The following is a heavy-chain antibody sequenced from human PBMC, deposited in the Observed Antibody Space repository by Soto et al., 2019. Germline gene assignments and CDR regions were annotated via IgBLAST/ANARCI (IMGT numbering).Heavy chain of an antibody. CDR3: ARSSSGWYDYYYYGMDX. D-gene: IGHD6-19*01. Sequence: ASVKVSCKASGYTFTSYDINWVRQATGQGLEWRGFMNPNSGNTGYAQKFQGRVTMTRKTYIRTAYMELSSLRSQDTAVNYCARSSSGWYDYYYYGMDXWGQGTTVTVS. V-gene: IGHV1-8*01. CDR2: MNPNSGNT. J-gene: IGHJ6*02. CDR1: GYTFTSYD.